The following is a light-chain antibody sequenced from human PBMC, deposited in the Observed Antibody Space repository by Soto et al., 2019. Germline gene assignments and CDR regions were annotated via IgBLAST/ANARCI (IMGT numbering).Light chain of an antibody. CDR1: QSISSW. Sequence: DIQMTQSPSTLSASVGDRVTITCRASQSISSWLAWYQQKPRKAPNLLIYKASSLESGVPSRFSGGGSGTEFTLTISSLHPDDFATYYCQQYNSSPLTFGGGTKVEIK. CDR3: QQYNSSPLT. V-gene: IGKV1-5*03. CDR2: KAS. J-gene: IGKJ4*01.